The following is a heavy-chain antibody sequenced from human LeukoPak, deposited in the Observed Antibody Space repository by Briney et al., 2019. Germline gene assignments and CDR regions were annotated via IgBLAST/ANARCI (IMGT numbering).Heavy chain of an antibody. CDR3: ARIGQLGYFDY. D-gene: IGHD6-6*01. Sequence: SETLSLTSTVSGGAISSYYWSWIRQPPGKGLEWIGYIYYSGSTNYNPSLKSRVTISVDSSKNQFSLKSSSVTAADTAVYYCARIGQLGYFDYWGQGTLVTVSS. J-gene: IGHJ4*02. CDR1: GGAISSYY. CDR2: IYYSGST. V-gene: IGHV4-59*01.